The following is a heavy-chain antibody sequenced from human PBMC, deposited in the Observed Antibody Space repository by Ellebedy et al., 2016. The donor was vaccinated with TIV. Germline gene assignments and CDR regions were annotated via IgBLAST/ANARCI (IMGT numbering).Heavy chain of an antibody. V-gene: IGHV6-1*01. J-gene: IGHJ6*02. Sequence: SQTLSLTCVISGDSVSSTTAAWNCIRQSPSRGIEWLGRTYYMSKWYNNYAVSVEGRFTISPNTSKNQFSLQLNSVTPEDTAIYYCARRGPRTVNGGRGNAMDVWGQGTGVTVSS. D-gene: IGHD4-23*01. CDR3: ARRGPRTVNGGRGNAMDV. CDR2: TYYMSKWYN. CDR1: GDSVSSTTAA.